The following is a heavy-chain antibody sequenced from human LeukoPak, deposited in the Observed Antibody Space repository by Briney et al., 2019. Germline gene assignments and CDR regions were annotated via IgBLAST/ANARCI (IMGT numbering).Heavy chain of an antibody. J-gene: IGHJ4*02. CDR3: AGDLHITMVRGVILDY. CDR2: ISSSGSTI. V-gene: IGHV3-11*01. D-gene: IGHD3-10*01. Sequence: GGSLRLSCAASGFTFSDYYMSWIRQAPGKGLEWVSYISSSGSTIYYADSVKGRFTISRDNAKNSLYLQMNSLRAEDTAVYYCAGDLHITMVRGVILDYWGQGTLVTVSS. CDR1: GFTFSDYY.